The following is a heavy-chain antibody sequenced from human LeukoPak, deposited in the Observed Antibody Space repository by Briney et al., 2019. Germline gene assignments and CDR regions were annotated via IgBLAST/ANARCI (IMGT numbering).Heavy chain of an antibody. D-gene: IGHD3-16*01. CDR1: GFTFSTYC. J-gene: IGHJ6*02. CDR3: VRDRGDGRNYYFGMDV. Sequence: GRSLRLSCAASGFTFSTYCMHCGRQAPGKGLVCVSRIRVDESSTNYADSVKGRFTISRDNAKNTLYLQMNSLRAEDTDVYYCVRDRGDGRNYYFGMDVWGQGTTVIVSS. CDR2: IRVDESST. V-gene: IGHV3-74*01.